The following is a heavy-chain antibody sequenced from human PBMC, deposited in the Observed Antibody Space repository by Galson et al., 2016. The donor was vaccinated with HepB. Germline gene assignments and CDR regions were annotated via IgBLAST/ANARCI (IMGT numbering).Heavy chain of an antibody. V-gene: IGHV1-3*01. CDR1: GYTFTTYA. D-gene: IGHD1-26*01. J-gene: IGHJ5*02. Sequence: SVKVSCKASGYTFTTYAMHWVRQAPGQRLEWMGWINAGNGNTKYSQKFQGRVTITRDTSASTAYMELSGLRSEDTAVYYCARDSGSPNWFDPWGQGTLVTVSS. CDR2: INAGNGNT. CDR3: ARDSGSPNWFDP.